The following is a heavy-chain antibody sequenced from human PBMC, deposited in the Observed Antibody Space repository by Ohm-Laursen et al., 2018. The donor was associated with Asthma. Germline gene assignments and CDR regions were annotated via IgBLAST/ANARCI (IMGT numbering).Heavy chain of an antibody. D-gene: IGHD1-26*01. V-gene: IGHV3-21*01. J-gene: IGHJ4*02. Sequence: SLRLSCSASGFTFESYWMNWVRQAPGKGLEWVSSISSGSSYINYADSVKGRFTISRDNAENSVFLQMNSLRAEDTAVYYCARARSGSSYDYWGQGTLVTVSS. CDR1: GFTFESYW. CDR3: ARARSGSSYDY. CDR2: ISSGSSYI.